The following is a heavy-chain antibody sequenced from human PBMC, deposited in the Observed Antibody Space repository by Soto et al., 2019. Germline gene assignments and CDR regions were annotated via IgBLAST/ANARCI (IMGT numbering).Heavy chain of an antibody. CDR3: AKDSWAIFGVPAGEYYAMDV. D-gene: IGHD3-3*01. J-gene: IGHJ6*02. Sequence: GGSLRLSCVASGFTFENYAMSWVRQAPGKGLEWVSAISGSGGTTYYSDSVKGRFTISRDNSKNTVYLQMNDLRVEDAAEYFCAKDSWAIFGVPAGEYYAMDVWGQGTTVTVS. CDR2: ISGSGGTT. V-gene: IGHV3-23*01. CDR1: GFTFENYA.